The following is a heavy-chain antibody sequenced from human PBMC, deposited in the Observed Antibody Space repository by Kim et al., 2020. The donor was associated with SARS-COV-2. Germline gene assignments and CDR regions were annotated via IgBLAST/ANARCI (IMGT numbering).Heavy chain of an antibody. V-gene: IGHV3-48*02. CDR3: ASGTYYYDSSGYWSFDY. D-gene: IGHD3-22*01. Sequence: VKAHFTISRDNAKNSLYLQMNSLRDEDRAVYYCASGTYYYDSSGYWSFDYWGQGTLVTVSS. J-gene: IGHJ4*02.